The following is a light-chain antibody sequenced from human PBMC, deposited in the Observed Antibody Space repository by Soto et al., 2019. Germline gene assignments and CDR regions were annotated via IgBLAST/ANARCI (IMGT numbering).Light chain of an antibody. CDR3: QQYLSDPIT. V-gene: IGKV4-1*01. CDR2: WAS. CDR1: QSVLYSFDNENY. J-gene: IGKJ4*01. Sequence: DIVMTQSPDSLAVSLGERATINCKPSQSVLYSFDNENYIAWYQQKPGQSPKLLIYWASIRESGVPDRFSGSGSGTDFTLTISSLQAEDVAVCYCQQYLSDPITFGGGTKVEIK.